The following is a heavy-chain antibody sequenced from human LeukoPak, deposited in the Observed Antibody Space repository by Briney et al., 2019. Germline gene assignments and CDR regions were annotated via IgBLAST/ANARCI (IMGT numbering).Heavy chain of an antibody. CDR1: GFTFSSYA. CDR3: ARGETYYDFWSGYQMYYYYGMDV. V-gene: IGHV3-64*01. D-gene: IGHD3-3*01. CDR2: ISSNGGST. J-gene: IGHJ6*02. Sequence: GGSLRLSCAASGFTFSSYAMHWVRQAPGKGLEYVSAISSNGGSTYYANSVKGRFTISRDNSKNTLYLQMGSLRAEDMAVYYCARGETYYDFWSGYQMYYYYGMDVWGQGTTVTVSS.